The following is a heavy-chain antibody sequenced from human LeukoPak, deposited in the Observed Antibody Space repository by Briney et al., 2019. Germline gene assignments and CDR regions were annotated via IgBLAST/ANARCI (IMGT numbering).Heavy chain of an antibody. Sequence: GGSLRLSCAASGFTFSSYSMTWVRQAPGKGLEWVSSISSSSSYIYYADSVKGRFTISRDNAKNSLYLQMNSLRAEDTAVYYCARDYPLAAAATFDIWGQGTMVTVSS. CDR1: GFTFSSYS. J-gene: IGHJ3*02. D-gene: IGHD6-13*01. V-gene: IGHV3-21*01. CDR3: ARDYPLAAAATFDI. CDR2: ISSSSSYI.